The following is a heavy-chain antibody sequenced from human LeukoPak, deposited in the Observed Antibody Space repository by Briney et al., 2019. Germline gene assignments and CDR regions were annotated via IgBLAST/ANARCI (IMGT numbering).Heavy chain of an antibody. D-gene: IGHD3-9*01. V-gene: IGHV1-8*01. CDR1: GYTFTSYD. J-gene: IGHJ4*02. CDR3: ATSYFDILTGYRPLSY. CDR2: MNPNSGNT. Sequence: ASVKVSCKASGYTFTSYDINWVRQATGQGLEWMGWMNPNSGNTGYGQKFQGRVSMTEDTSTDTAYMELSSLRSEDTTMYYCATSYFDILTGYRPLSYWGQGTLVTVSS.